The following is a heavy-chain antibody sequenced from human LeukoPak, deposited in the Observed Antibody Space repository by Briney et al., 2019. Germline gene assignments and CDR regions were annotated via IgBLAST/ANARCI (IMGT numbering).Heavy chain of an antibody. Sequence: PSETLSLTCTVSGGSITNYYWSWIRQPPGKGLEWIGFSYYNGNTNYNPSLKSRVTMSVDTSKNQFSLKLSSVTAADTAVYYCARERGYSGYDDYYYYYMDVWGKGTTVTISS. CDR1: GGSITNYY. D-gene: IGHD5-12*01. V-gene: IGHV4-59*12. J-gene: IGHJ6*03. CDR3: ARERGYSGYDDYYYYYMDV. CDR2: SYYNGNT.